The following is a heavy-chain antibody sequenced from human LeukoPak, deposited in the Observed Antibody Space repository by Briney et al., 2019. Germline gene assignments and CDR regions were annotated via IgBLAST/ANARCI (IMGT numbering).Heavy chain of an antibody. V-gene: IGHV1-18*01. D-gene: IGHD6-19*01. CDR1: GYTFTSYG. J-gene: IGHJ4*02. Sequence: ASVKVSCKASGYTFTSYGISWVRQAPGQGLEWMGWISAYNGNTNYAQKLQGRVTMTTDTSTSTAYMELSSLRSEDTAVYYCATVGSGWCFDYWGQGTLVTVSS. CDR2: ISAYNGNT. CDR3: ATVGSGWCFDY.